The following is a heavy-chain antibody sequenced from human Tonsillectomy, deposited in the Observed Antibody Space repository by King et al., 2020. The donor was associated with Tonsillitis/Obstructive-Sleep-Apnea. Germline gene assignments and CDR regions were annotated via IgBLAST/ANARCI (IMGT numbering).Heavy chain of an antibody. V-gene: IGHV4-59*01. CDR2: IYYSGST. D-gene: IGHD2-2*01. CDR1: GGSISSYS. J-gene: IGHJ3*01. CDR3: ARVSTKLGYCTSTTCYGAFDF. Sequence: VQLQESGPGLVKPSETLSLTCTVSGGSISSYSWSWIRQPPGKGLEWIGYIYYSGSTNYNPSLKSRVTISVDTSKKQFSLKLSSVTAADTAVYYCARVSTKLGYCTSTTCYGAFDFWGQGTMVTVSS.